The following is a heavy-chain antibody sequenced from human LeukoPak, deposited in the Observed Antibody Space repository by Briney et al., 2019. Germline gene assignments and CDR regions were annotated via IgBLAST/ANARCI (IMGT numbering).Heavy chain of an antibody. CDR2: MHPDTGDT. J-gene: IGHJ6*03. CDR3: ARDLLLSMHTASPHHYFYMDV. D-gene: IGHD5-18*01. V-gene: IGHV1-8*01. Sequence: ASVKVSCKTSGYTFTNNDIHWVRQAPGQALEWMGWMHPDTGDTGYAQKFQGRVIMTRDTSISTAYMELSSLRPDDTAVYYCARDLLLSMHTASPHHYFYMDVWGKGTAVAVSS. CDR1: GYTFTNND.